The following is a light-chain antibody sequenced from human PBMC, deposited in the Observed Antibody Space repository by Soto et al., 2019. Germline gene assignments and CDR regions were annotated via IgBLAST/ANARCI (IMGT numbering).Light chain of an antibody. V-gene: IGLV2-23*01. J-gene: IGLJ3*02. CDR3: CSYAGSRV. CDR2: EGS. CDR1: SSDVGSYNL. Sequence: QSVLTQPASVSGSPGQSITISCTGTSSDVGSYNLVSWYHQHPGKAPKLMIYEGSKRPSGVSNRFSGSKSGNTASLTISGLQAEDEADYYCCSYAGSRVFGRGTKVTVL.